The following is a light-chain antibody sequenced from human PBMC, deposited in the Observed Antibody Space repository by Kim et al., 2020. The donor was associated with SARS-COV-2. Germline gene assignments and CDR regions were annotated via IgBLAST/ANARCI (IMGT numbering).Light chain of an antibody. V-gene: IGLV1-40*01. Sequence: GQRVTIPCTVIGSHIGAGYACHWDQQWPGTAPRLLIYANNNRPSGVPDRFSGSKSGTSASLAITGLQAEDEAVYYCQSSDSSLSGVFGGGTQLTVL. CDR2: ANN. CDR1: GSHIGAGYA. J-gene: IGLJ3*02. CDR3: QSSDSSLSGV.